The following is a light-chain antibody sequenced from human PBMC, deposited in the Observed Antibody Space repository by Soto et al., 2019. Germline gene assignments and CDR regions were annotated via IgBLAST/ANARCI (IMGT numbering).Light chain of an antibody. J-gene: IGKJ1*01. V-gene: IGKV3-20*01. CDR1: QSVTSNY. Sequence: EIVFTQSPGTLSLSPGERATLSCGASQSVTSNYLAWYQQKPGQAPRLLIYGASRRATGIPDRFIGSGSGTDFTLTISRXEPEDFAVYYCQHYITSLTTFGQGTKVDIK. CDR3: QHYITSLTT. CDR2: GAS.